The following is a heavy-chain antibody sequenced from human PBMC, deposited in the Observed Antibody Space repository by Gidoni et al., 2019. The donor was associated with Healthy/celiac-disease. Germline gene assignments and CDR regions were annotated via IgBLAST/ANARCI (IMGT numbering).Heavy chain of an antibody. Sequence: QVQLQESGPGLVKPSQTLSLTCTVSGGSISSGSYYWSWIRQPAGKGLEWIGRIYTSGSTNYNPSLKSRVTISVDTSKNHFSLKLSSVTAADTAVYYCARTYSSSTAAHPFDYWGQGTLVTVSS. J-gene: IGHJ4*02. CDR1: GGSISSGSYY. V-gene: IGHV4-61*02. CDR2: IYTSGST. D-gene: IGHD2-2*01. CDR3: ARTYSSSTAAHPFDY.